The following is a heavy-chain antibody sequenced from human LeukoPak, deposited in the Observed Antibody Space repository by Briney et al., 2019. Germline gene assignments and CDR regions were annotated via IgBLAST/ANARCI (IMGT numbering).Heavy chain of an antibody. CDR1: GFTFSSYA. J-gene: IGHJ4*02. D-gene: IGHD3-3*01. CDR2: ISDSGGNT. CDR3: AKDRLAYDFWSGYYTGMDYFDY. Sequence: GGSLRLSCAASGFTFSSYAMSWVRQAPGKGLEWVSAISDSGGNTYYGDSVKGRFTISRDKFKNTLYLQMNSLRAEDTAVYYCAKDRLAYDFWSGYYTGMDYFDYWGQGTLVTVSS. V-gene: IGHV3-23*01.